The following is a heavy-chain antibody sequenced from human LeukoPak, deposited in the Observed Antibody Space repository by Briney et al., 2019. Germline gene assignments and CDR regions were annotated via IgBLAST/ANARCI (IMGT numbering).Heavy chain of an antibody. V-gene: IGHV1-69*06. CDR3: ARDRGDIVVVPAAIWFDP. Sequence: ASVKVSRKASGGTFSSYAISWVRQAPGQGLEWMGGIIPIFGTANYAQKFQGRVTITADKSTSTAYMELSSLRSEDTAVYYCARDRGDIVVVPAAIWFDPWGQGTLVTVSS. CDR2: IIPIFGTA. CDR1: GGTFSSYA. D-gene: IGHD2-2*01. J-gene: IGHJ5*02.